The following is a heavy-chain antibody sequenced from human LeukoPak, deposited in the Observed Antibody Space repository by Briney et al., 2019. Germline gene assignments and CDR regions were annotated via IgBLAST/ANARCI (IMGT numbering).Heavy chain of an antibody. V-gene: IGHV3-33*01. J-gene: IGHJ4*02. CDR1: GFTFSSYG. D-gene: IGHD1-26*01. Sequence: TGGSLRLSCAASGFTFSSYGMHWVRQAPGKGLEWVAVIWYDGSKTYYVDSVKGRFTISRDNSQNTLYLQMNSLRAEDTAMYYCARVGATGGPLFDYWGQGTLVTVSS. CDR3: ARVGATGGPLFDY. CDR2: IWYDGSKT.